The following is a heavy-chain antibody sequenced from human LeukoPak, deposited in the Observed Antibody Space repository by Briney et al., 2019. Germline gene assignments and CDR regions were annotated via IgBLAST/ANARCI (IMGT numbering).Heavy chain of an antibody. CDR3: VRSSGWPDY. CDR1: GLTFTRYA. V-gene: IGHV3-23*01. D-gene: IGHD6-19*01. J-gene: IGHJ4*02. Sequence: GGSLRLSCAASGLTFTRYAMSWVRQAPGKGLEWVSAISGSGDTTYYADSVKGRFTISRDNSKNTLYLQMNSLRAEDTAVYYCVRSSGWPDYWGQGTLVTVSS. CDR2: ISGSGDTT.